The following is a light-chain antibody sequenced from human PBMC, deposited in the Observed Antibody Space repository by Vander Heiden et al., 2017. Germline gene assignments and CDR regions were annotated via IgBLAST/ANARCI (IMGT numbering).Light chain of an antibody. Sequence: QSALTQPASVSGSPGQSITISCTGTSSDVGGYNYVSWYQQNPGKTPKSMIYKVSNRPSGVSTRFSGSTSGNTASLTISGLQTEDEADYYCSSYTSSRVFGGGTKLTVL. V-gene: IGLV2-14*01. CDR2: KVS. CDR1: SSDVGGYNY. CDR3: SSYTSSRV. J-gene: IGLJ3*02.